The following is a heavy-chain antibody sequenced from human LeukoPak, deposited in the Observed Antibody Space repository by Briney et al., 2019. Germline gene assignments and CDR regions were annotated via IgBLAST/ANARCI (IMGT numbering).Heavy chain of an antibody. D-gene: IGHD3-10*01. CDR3: ARDRQLGEI. CDR2: IYYSGST. V-gene: IGHV4-30-4*01. J-gene: IGHJ4*02. Sequence: SETLSLTCTVSGGSISSGDYYWSWIRQPPGKGLEWIGYIYYSGSTYYNPSLKSRVTISVDTSMNQLSLKLSSVTAADTAVYYCARDRQLGEIWGQGTLVTVSS. CDR1: GGSISSGDYY.